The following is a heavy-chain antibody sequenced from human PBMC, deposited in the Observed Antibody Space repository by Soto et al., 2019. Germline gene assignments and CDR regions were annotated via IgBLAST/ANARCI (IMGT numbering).Heavy chain of an antibody. CDR2: MYHGGRT. CDR3: ARDPGYCTNGVCPIFDF. CDR1: GDSVTNYF. Sequence: SETLSLTCTVSGDSVTNYFWSWIRQPPGKGLDWIGHMYHGGRTNYSPSLKSRVTMSLDSSKNQFSLNLSSVTAADTAVYFCARDPGYCTNGVCPIFDFWGQGVMVTVSS. J-gene: IGHJ4*02. D-gene: IGHD2-8*01. V-gene: IGHV4-59*02.